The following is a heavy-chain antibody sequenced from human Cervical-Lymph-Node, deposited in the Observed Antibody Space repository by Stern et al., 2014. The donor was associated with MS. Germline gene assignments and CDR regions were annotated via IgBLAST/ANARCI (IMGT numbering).Heavy chain of an antibody. J-gene: IGHJ4*02. CDR3: ARGIGIIFDY. V-gene: IGHV2-70*15. Sequence: QITLKESGPALVKPTQTLTLTCTFSGFSLSTSGVCVSWIRQPPGKALEWLARICWDDDKHYSPSLKSRLTGSQANPQNHAGLTLTNMDPVDTATYYCARGIGIIFDYWGQGTLVTVSS. CDR2: ICWDDDK. D-gene: IGHD1-14*01. CDR1: GFSLSTSGVC.